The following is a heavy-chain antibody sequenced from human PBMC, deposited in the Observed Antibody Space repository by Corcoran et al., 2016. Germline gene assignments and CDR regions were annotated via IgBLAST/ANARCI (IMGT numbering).Heavy chain of an antibody. CDR3: ASSPTVGGVDV. D-gene: IGHD1-26*01. CDR1: GGTFSSYA. Sequence: QVQLVQSGAEVKKPGSSVKVSCKASGGTFSSYAVSWVRQAPGQGLEWMGGIIPIFGTANYAQKFQGRVTITADESTRTASMELSSLRSEDTAGYYGASSPTVGGVDVRGQGTTVTSSS. CDR2: IIPIFGTA. V-gene: IGHV1-69*01. J-gene: IGHJ6*02.